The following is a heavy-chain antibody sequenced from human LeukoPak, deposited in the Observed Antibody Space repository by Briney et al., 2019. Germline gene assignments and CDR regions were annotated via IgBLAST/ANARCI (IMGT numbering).Heavy chain of an antibody. CDR1: GGSISTYY. CDR3: ARDRYNYDNLGYPNPFDY. V-gene: IGHV4-4*08. CDR2: MQINGNN. J-gene: IGHJ4*02. Sequence: KPSETLSLICTVSGGSISTYYWNWFRKSPGKGLEWIGFMQINGNNNYNPSLRSRVTIVLDTYKNQFSLELSSVSAADTAVYYCARDRYNYDNLGYPNPFDYWGLGTLVTVSS. D-gene: IGHD3-22*01.